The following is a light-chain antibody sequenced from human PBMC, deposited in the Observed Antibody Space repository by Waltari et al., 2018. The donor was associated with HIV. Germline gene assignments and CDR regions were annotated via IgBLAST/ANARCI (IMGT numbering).Light chain of an antibody. V-gene: IGLV2-14*03. CDR3: SSYTASNTLWV. CDR1: SSDIGAYNH. Sequence: QSALTQPAPVSGSRGQSITMSCTGTSSDIGAYNHVSWFQQRPGKAPNLIIYDVTDRPSGVSKRFSGSKSGITASLTISGLQADDEGDYYCSSYTASNTLWVFGGGTKLTVL. J-gene: IGLJ3*02. CDR2: DVT.